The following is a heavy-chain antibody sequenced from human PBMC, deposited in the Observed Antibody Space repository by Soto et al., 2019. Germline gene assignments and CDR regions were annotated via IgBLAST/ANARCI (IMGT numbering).Heavy chain of an antibody. V-gene: IGHV1-46*03. Sequence: ASVKVSGEAAGNTFSNYYIHWVRQAPGQGLEWMGTINPSGGHTTYAQKFLGRVTMTRDTSTSTLYMELTSLRSEDTAVYYCARGGHVVVVTAAFDYWGQGTLVTVSS. J-gene: IGHJ4*02. D-gene: IGHD2-21*02. CDR1: GNTFSNYY. CDR2: INPSGGHT. CDR3: ARGGHVVVVTAAFDY.